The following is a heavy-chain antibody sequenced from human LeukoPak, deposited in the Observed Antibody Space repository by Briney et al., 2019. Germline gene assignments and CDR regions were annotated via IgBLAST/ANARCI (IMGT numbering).Heavy chain of an antibody. J-gene: IGHJ4*02. V-gene: IGHV3-74*01. Sequence: GGSLRLSCAASGFTFSSSWMHWVRQVPGKGLVWVSHINSDGSSTSYADSVKGRFTISRDNAKNTLYLQMNSLRAEDTAVYYCARDIPNSGFDYWGQGALVTVSS. CDR2: INSDGSST. D-gene: IGHD1-26*01. CDR1: GFTFSSSW. CDR3: ARDIPNSGFDY.